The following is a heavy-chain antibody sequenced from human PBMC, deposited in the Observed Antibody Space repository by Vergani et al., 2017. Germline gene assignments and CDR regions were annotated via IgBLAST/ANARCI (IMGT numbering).Heavy chain of an antibody. CDR1: GGTFSSYA. J-gene: IGHJ4*02. V-gene: IGHV1-69*06. Sequence: QVQLVQSGAEVKKPGSSVKVSCKASGGTFSSYAISWVRQAPGQGLEWMGGIIPIFGTANYAQKLQGRVTMTTDTSTSTAYMELRSLRSDDTAVYYCDYYDSLWDYWGQGTLVTVSS. CDR2: IIPIFGTA. D-gene: IGHD3-22*01. CDR3: DYYDSLWDY.